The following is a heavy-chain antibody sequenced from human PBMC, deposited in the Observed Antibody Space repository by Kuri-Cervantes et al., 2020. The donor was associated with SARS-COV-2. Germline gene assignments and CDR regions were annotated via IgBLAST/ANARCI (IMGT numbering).Heavy chain of an antibody. CDR3: ASVSTMGVSLD. D-gene: IGHD5-24*01. V-gene: IGHV3-23*01. J-gene: IGHJ4*02. Sequence: GESRKSSCAASRFTFNNYDLIWVRQAPGKGLEWVSSISTSGGDTNYADSLKGRFTISRDNSKNTLYLQMNSLRVEDTAVYYCASVSTMGVSLDWGQGTLVTVSS. CDR2: ISTSGGDT. CDR1: RFTFNNYD.